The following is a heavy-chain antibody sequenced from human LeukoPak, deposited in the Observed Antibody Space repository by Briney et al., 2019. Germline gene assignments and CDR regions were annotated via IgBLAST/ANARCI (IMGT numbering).Heavy chain of an antibody. Sequence: SETLSLTCTVSGGSLIGHWWSWIRQPPGKGLEWIGYIYYSGNTNYNPSLNTRVTISVDTSKNQFSLNLRSVTAADTAVYYCAGLHFAAAEDFDPWGQGNLVPVSS. V-gene: IGHV4-59*08. CDR2: IYYSGNT. J-gene: IGHJ5*02. CDR3: AGLHFAAAEDFDP. D-gene: IGHD6-13*01. CDR1: GGSLIGHW.